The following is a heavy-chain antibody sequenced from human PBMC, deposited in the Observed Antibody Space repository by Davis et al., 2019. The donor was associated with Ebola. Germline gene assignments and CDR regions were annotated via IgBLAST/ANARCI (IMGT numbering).Heavy chain of an antibody. CDR1: GYTFTKHY. V-gene: IGHV1-46*01. CDR2: INPSGGTT. J-gene: IGHJ4*02. CDR3: ARDDGSPVGINY. D-gene: IGHD1-26*01. Sequence: ASVKVSCKASGYTFTKHYIYWMRQAPGQGLEWMGWINPSGGTTNYAQRFQGRVTMTRDTSTSTVYMDLSSLRSEDTAVYYCARDDGSPVGINYWGRGTLVTVSS.